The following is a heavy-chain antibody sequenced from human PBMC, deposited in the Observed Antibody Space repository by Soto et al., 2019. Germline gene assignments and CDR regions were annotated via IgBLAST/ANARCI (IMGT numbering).Heavy chain of an antibody. CDR1: GGTFRTHA. D-gene: IGHD5-18*01. CDR2: IIPMFGTA. Sequence: QVQLVQSGAEVKKPESSVKVSCKAPGGTFRTHAISWVRQAPGQGLEWMGGIIPMFGTANYAQRFQDRVTITADESTNTVYMELSSLRSEDTAVYFCASGIQLWLRRINNGYSGWGQGTLVTVSS. CDR3: ASGIQLWLRRINNGYSG. J-gene: IGHJ4*02. V-gene: IGHV1-69*12.